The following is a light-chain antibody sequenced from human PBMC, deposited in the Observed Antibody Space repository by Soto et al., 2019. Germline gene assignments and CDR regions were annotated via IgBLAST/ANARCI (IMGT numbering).Light chain of an antibody. CDR2: GAS. Sequence: EIVLTQSPGTLSLSPGERATLSCRASQSVSSSFLAWYQQKPGQAPRLLIFGASNRATGIPDRFSGSGSGTDFTLTISRLEPEDFAVCYCQQYDSSPLTFGGGTKVEIK. V-gene: IGKV3-20*01. CDR1: QSVSSSF. CDR3: QQYDSSPLT. J-gene: IGKJ4*01.